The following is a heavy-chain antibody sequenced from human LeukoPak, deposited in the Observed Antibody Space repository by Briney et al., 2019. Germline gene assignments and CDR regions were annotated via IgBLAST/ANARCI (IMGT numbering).Heavy chain of an antibody. D-gene: IGHD5-18*01. Sequence: PGGSLRLSCAASGFTFSSYGMHWVRQGPGKGLEWGAVIWYDGSNKYYADSVKGRFTISRDNSKNTLYLQMNSLRAEDTAVYYCARSINVDTAMVEYYFDYWGQGTLVTVSS. CDR2: IWYDGSNK. V-gene: IGHV3-33*01. CDR3: ARSINVDTAMVEYYFDY. CDR1: GFTFSSYG. J-gene: IGHJ4*02.